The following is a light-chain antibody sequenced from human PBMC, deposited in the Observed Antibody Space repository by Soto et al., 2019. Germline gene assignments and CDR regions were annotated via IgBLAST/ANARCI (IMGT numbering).Light chain of an antibody. V-gene: IGKV1-39*01. CDR3: QQSYSSPPWT. CDR2: RAS. Sequence: DIQMTQSPSSLSASVGDRVTISCRASQTISTFLNWYQQKPGTAPRLLIYRASSVNSGVPPRFSGSGSGRDFTLTISSLRPEDIATYSCQQSYSSPPWTFGQGTKVDI. J-gene: IGKJ1*01. CDR1: QTISTF.